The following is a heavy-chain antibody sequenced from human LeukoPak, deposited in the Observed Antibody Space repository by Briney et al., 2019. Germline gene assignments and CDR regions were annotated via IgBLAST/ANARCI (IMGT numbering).Heavy chain of an antibody. CDR2: FNPDTGDT. D-gene: IGHD2-15*01. J-gene: IGHJ4*02. CDR1: GYSFSDYT. CDR3: VTQSFDF. V-gene: IGHV1-2*02. Sequence: GASVEVSCKPSGYSFSDYTMHWVRQAPGEGLEWLGWFNPDTGDTFSAQRFQGRVTLTWDTARRTAYMEMRNLNVDDTAVFYCVTQSFDFWGQGTLVTVSS.